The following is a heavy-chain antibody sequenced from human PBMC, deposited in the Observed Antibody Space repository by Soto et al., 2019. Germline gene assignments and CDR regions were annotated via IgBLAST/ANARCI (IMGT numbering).Heavy chain of an antibody. CDR3: SKGVAARLTYDMDV. CDR1: GFTFSSYA. D-gene: IGHD6-13*01. CDR2: ISGSGGRT. V-gene: IGHV3-23*01. J-gene: IGHJ6*02. Sequence: EVQLLESGGGLVQPGGSLRLSCAASGFTFSSYAMSWVRQAPGKGLEWVSTISGSGGRTYYADSVKGRFTISRDNSKNTLYLQMNSLRAEDTAVYNLSKGVAARLTYDMDVWGQGSTVTVSS.